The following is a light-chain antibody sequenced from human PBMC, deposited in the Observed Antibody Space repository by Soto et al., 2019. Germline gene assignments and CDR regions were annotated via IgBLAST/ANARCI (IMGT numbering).Light chain of an antibody. CDR3: QQRSSWPQDIN. CDR1: QSVNNY. Sequence: VLTQAPATLSLSPGYRATVSCRSSQSVNNYLAWYQQKPGQAPRLLIYDASNRATGIPARFSGSGSGTDFTLTISRLEPEDFAVYYCQQRSSWPQDINCGQGKRRAIK. CDR2: DAS. J-gene: IGKJ5*01. V-gene: IGKV3-11*01.